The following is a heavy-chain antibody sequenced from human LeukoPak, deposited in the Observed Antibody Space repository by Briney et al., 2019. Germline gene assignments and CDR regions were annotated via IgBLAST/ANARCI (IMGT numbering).Heavy chain of an antibody. CDR3: ARDRGSRSYTINLDY. V-gene: IGHV1-46*01. CDR1: GYTFTSYY. CDR2: INPSGGST. D-gene: IGHD3-10*01. Sequence: ASVKVSCKASGYTFTSYYMHWVRQAPGQGLEWMGIINPSGGSTSYAQKFQGRVTMTRDMSTSTVYMELSSLRSEDTAVYYCARDRGSRSYTINLDYWGQGTLVTVSS. J-gene: IGHJ4*02.